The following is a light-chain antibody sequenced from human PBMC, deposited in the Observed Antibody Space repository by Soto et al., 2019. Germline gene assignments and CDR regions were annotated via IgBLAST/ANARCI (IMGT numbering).Light chain of an antibody. CDR3: QQYINRWT. CDR2: KAS. Sequence: DIQMTQSPSTLSASVGDRVTITGRASQSISTWLAWYQQKPGKAPKLLIYKASSLECGVPSRFSGSGSGTEFTLTISSLQPDDFATFYCQQYINRWTFGQGTKVEIK. V-gene: IGKV1-5*03. CDR1: QSISTW. J-gene: IGKJ1*01.